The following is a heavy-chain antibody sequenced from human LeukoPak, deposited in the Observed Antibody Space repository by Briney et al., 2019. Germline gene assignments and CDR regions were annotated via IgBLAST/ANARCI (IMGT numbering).Heavy chain of an antibody. CDR2: IIPIFGTA. CDR1: GGTFSSYG. D-gene: IGHD3-10*01. V-gene: IGHV1-69*05. Sequence: SVKVSCKASGGTFSSYGISWVRQAPGQGPEWMGRIIPIFGTANYAQKFQGRVTITTDESTSTAYMEVSSLRSEDTAVYYCARLEYYYQHLFDYWGQGTLVTVSS. CDR3: ARLEYYYQHLFDY. J-gene: IGHJ4*02.